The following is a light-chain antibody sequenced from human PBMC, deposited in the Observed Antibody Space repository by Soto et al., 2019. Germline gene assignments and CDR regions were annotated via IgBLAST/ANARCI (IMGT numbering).Light chain of an antibody. V-gene: IGKV1-39*01. CDR3: QQSYSTPRT. Sequence: DIQMTQSPSSLSASVGDRVTITCRASQSISSYLNWYQQKPGKAPKLLIYAASSLQSGLPSRFSGSGSGTDFTLTISSLQPEDCATYYCQQSYSTPRTFGQGTKVEIK. CDR2: AAS. J-gene: IGKJ1*01. CDR1: QSISSY.